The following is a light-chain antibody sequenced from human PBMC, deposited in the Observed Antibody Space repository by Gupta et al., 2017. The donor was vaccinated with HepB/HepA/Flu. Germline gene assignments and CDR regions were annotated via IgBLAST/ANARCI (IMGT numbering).Light chain of an antibody. CDR2: DAS. J-gene: IGKJ1*01. Sequence: EMVLTQSLATLSLSPGERATLSCGASQSVSSNYLAWYLQKPGLPPRLLIYDASSRVTGIPDRFSGSGSGSDFTLTIRRLAPEDFAVYYCQQYGTSPQTFGQGTQVEIK. CDR1: QSVSSNY. V-gene: IGKV3D-20*01. CDR3: QQYGTSPQT.